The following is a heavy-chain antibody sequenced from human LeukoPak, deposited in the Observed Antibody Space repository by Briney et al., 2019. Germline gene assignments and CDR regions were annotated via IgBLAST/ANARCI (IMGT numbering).Heavy chain of an antibody. V-gene: IGHV1-18*04. Sequence: ASVKVSCKASGYTFTGHYIHWVRQAPGQGLEWMGWINPNNGNTKFAQKLQGRVTMTTDTSTTTAYMELRSLRSDDTAVYFCARDRGDYYFDYWGQGTLVSVSS. CDR3: ARDRGDYYFDY. J-gene: IGHJ4*02. CDR2: INPNNGNT. D-gene: IGHD6-25*01. CDR1: GYTFTGHY.